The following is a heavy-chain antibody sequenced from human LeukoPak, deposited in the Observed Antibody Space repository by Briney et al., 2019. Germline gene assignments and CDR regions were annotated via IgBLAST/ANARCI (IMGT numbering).Heavy chain of an antibody. CDR1: GGSISSGGYY. Sequence: PSQTLSLTCTVSGGSISSGGYYWSWIRQHPGKGLEWIVYIYYSGSTYYNPSLKSRVTISVDTSKNQFSLKLSSVTAADTAVYYCARGLRELYDSSGYYYYFDYWGQGTLVTVSS. J-gene: IGHJ4*02. CDR2: IYYSGST. V-gene: IGHV4-31*03. D-gene: IGHD3-22*01. CDR3: ARGLRELYDSSGYYYYFDY.